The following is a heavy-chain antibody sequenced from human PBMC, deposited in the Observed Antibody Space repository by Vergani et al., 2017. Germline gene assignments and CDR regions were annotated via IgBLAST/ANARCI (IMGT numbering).Heavy chain of an antibody. J-gene: IGHJ6*03. CDR2: ISYDGSNK. CDR1: GFTFSSYG. Sequence: VQLVESGGGLVQPGGSLRLSCAASGFTFSSYGMHWVRQAPGKGLEWVAVISYDGSNKYYADSVKGRFTISRDNSKNTLYLQMNSLRAEDTAVYYCARVILGVVSRHYYYYMDVWAKGPRSPSP. V-gene: IGHV3-30*03. CDR3: ARVILGVVSRHYYYYMDV. D-gene: IGHD3-22*01.